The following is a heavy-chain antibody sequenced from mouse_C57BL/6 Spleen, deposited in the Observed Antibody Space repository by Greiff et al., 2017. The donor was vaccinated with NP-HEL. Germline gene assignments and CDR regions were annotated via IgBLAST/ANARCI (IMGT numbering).Heavy chain of an antibody. D-gene: IGHD1-1*01. Sequence: VQVVESGPELVKPGASVKISCKASGYSFTSYYIHWVKQRPGQGLEWIGWIYPGSGNTKYNEKFKGKATLTADTSSSTAYMQLSSLTSEDSAVYYCACPYYYGSSFDYWGQGTTLTVSS. V-gene: IGHV1-66*01. CDR1: GYSFTSYY. J-gene: IGHJ2*01. CDR2: IYPGSGNT. CDR3: ACPYYYGSSFDY.